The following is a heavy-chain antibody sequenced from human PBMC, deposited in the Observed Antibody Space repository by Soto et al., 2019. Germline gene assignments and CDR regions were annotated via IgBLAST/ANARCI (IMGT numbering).Heavy chain of an antibody. J-gene: IGHJ4*02. Sequence: PGESLKISCKGSGYSFTSYWIGWVRQMPGKGLEWMGIIYPGDSDTTYSPSFQGQVTISADKSISTAYLQWSSLKASDTAMYYCAIPDYNDTNGFDQPFDYWGQGTLVTVSS. CDR2: IYPGDSDT. CDR3: AIPDYNDTNGFDQPFDY. V-gene: IGHV5-51*01. D-gene: IGHD3-22*01. CDR1: GYSFTSYW.